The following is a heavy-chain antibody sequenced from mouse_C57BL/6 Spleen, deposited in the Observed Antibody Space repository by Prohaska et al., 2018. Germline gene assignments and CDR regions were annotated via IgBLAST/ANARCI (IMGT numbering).Heavy chain of an antibody. CDR2: IDPNSGGT. Sequence: HWVKQRPGRGLEWIGRIDPNSGGTKYNEKFKSKATLTVDKPSSTAYMQLSSLTSEDSAVYYCARTYYGSSHWYFDVWGTGTTVTVSS. CDR3: ARTYYGSSHWYFDV. V-gene: IGHV1-72*01. D-gene: IGHD1-1*01. J-gene: IGHJ1*03.